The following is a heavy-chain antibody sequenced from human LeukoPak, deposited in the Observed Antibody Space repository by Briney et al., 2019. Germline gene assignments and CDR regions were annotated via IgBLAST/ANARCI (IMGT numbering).Heavy chain of an antibody. CDR2: ISGSGGST. CDR1: GFTFSSYA. CDR3: ATHHYYFDY. Sequence: GGSLRLSCAASGFTFSSYAMTWVRQAPGKGLEWVSGISGSGGSTYYADSVKGRFTIYRDNSKNTLYLQMNSLRAEDTAVYYCATHHYYFDYWGQGTLVTVSS. J-gene: IGHJ4*02. V-gene: IGHV3-23*01.